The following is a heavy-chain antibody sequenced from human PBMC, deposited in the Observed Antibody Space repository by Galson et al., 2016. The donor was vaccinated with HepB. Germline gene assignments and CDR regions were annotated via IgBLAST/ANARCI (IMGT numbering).Heavy chain of an antibody. CDR1: GLTVSNNY. Sequence: SLRLSCAVSGLTVSNNYMRWVRQAPGKGLEWVSLMYIGGATHYADSVKGRFTISRDNSQNTLFLQMNSLRVKDTAVYYCARDPPAAGPSTWAWGQGTLVTVSS. CDR3: ARDPPAAGPSTWA. V-gene: IGHV3-53*01. D-gene: IGHD2/OR15-2a*01. J-gene: IGHJ5*02. CDR2: MYIGGAT.